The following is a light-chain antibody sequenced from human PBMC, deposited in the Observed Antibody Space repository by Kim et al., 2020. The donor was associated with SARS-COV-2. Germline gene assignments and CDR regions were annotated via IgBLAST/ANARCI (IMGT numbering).Light chain of an antibody. V-gene: IGKV3-20*01. Sequence: SPGEGVTLSCRASQRINNDYVAWYQQRPGQSPKLLVYGASTRASGVSDRFSGSGSGTDFTLTISRLEPEDFALYHCQQYGSSWTFGQGTKVDIK. CDR3: QQYGSSWT. J-gene: IGKJ1*01. CDR1: QRINNDY. CDR2: GAS.